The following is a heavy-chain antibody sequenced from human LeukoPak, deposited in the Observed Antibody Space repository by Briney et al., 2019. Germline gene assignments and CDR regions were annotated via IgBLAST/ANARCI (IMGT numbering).Heavy chain of an antibody. Sequence: PGGSLRLSCAASGFTFSNAWMSWVRQAPGKGLEWVGRIKSKTDGGTTDYAAPVKGRFTISRDDSKNTLYLQMNSLKTEDTAVYYCTTDRVLLWFGEPYWGQGTLVTVSS. CDR2: IKSKTDGGTT. CDR1: GFTFSNAW. V-gene: IGHV3-15*01. D-gene: IGHD3-10*01. J-gene: IGHJ4*02. CDR3: TTDRVLLWFGEPY.